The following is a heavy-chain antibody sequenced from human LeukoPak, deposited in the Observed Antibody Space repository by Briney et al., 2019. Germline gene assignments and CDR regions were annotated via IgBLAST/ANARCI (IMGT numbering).Heavy chain of an antibody. V-gene: IGHV4-59*08. Sequence: SETLSLTCTVSGGSISSYYWSWIRQPPGKGLEWIGYIYYSGSTNYNPSLKSRVTISVDTSKNQFSLKLSSVTAADTAVYHCARHGYPYSSSWYGYYYYYGMDVWGQGTTVTVSS. CDR1: GGSISSYY. D-gene: IGHD6-13*01. J-gene: IGHJ6*02. CDR2: IYYSGST. CDR3: ARHGYPYSSSWYGYYYYYGMDV.